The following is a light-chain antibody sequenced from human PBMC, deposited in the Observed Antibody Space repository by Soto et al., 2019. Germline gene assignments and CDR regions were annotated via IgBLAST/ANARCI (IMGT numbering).Light chain of an antibody. J-gene: IGKJ1*01. Sequence: TQSPGTVSLSPGERSTGWCTASQSISSYLNWYQQKPGKAHKLLIYKAYTLKSGVTSRFRGSGSGTEFTPTISSLQPDDFATYYCQHYNSYSEAVGPGTQVEIK. V-gene: IGKV1-5*03. CDR3: QHYNSYSEA. CDR1: QSISSY. CDR2: KAY.